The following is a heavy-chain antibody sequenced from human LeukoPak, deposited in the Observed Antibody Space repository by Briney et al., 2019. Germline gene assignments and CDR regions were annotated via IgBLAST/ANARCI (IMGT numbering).Heavy chain of an antibody. CDR2: INSDGSST. J-gene: IGHJ5*02. CDR1: GFTLSSYW. Sequence: GGSLRLSCVASGFTLSSYWMHWVRQVPGKGLVWVSRINSDGSSTRYADSVKGRFTISRDNAKNTLYLQMNNLRAEDTAVYYCTRENLTWFDPWGQGTLVTVSS. CDR3: TRENLTWFDP. V-gene: IGHV3-74*01.